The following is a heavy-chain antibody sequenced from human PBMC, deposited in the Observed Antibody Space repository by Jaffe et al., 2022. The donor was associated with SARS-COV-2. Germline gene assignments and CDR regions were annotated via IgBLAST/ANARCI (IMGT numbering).Heavy chain of an antibody. J-gene: IGHJ3*02. D-gene: IGHD2-15*01. V-gene: IGHV3-48*01. CDR2: ISSSSSTI. Sequence: EVQLVESGGGLVQPGGSLRLSCAASGFTFSSYSMNWVRQAPGKGLEWVSYISSSSSTIYYADSVKGRFTISRDNAKNSLYLQMNSLRAEDTAVYYCARNGYCSGGSCRPEEDAFDIWGQGTMVTVSS. CDR1: GFTFSSYS. CDR3: ARNGYCSGGSCRPEEDAFDI.